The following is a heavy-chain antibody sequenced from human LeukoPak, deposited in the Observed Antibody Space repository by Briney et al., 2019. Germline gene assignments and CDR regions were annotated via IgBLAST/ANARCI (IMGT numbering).Heavy chain of an antibody. CDR1: GGTFSSYA. J-gene: IGHJ6*02. Sequence: ASVKVSCKASGGTFSSYAISWVRQAPGQGLEWMGGIIPILGTANYAQKFQGRVTITADESTSTAYMELSSLRSEDTAEYYCARDRFWSGYFNYYYYGMDVWGQGTTVTVSS. D-gene: IGHD3-3*01. CDR2: IIPILGTA. CDR3: ARDRFWSGYFNYYYYGMDV. V-gene: IGHV1-69*13.